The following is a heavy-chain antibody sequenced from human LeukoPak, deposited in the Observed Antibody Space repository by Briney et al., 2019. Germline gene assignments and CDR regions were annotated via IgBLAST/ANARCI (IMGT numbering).Heavy chain of an antibody. Sequence: SETLSLTCTVSGGSISSGSYYWSWIRQPAGKGLEWIGRTYTSGSTNYNPSLKSRVTISVDTSKNQFSLKLSSVTAADTAVYYCARETTYYYDSSGYYFDAFDIWGQGTMVTVSS. J-gene: IGHJ3*02. V-gene: IGHV4-61*02. CDR1: GGSISSGSYY. D-gene: IGHD3-22*01. CDR2: TYTSGST. CDR3: ARETTYYYDSSGYYFDAFDI.